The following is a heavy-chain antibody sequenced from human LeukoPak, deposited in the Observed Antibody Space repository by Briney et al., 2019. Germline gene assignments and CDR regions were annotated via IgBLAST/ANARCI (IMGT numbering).Heavy chain of an antibody. V-gene: IGHV3-23*01. CDR1: GFTFSSYA. D-gene: IGHD3-16*02. J-gene: IGHJ3*02. CDR3: AKSRSRLRLGELPLDAFDI. CDR2: ISGSGGST. Sequence: GGSLRLSCAASGFTFSSYAMSWVRQAPGKGLEWVSAISGSGGSTYYADSVKGRFTISRDNSKNTLYLQMNSLRAEDTAVYYCAKSRSRLRLGELPLDAFDIWGQGTMVTVSS.